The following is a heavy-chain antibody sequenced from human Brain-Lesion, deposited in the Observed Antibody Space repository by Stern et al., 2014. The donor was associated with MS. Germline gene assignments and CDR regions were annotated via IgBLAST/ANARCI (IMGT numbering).Heavy chain of an antibody. Sequence: QVQLQESGPGLVKPSGTLSLTCAVSGGSISSSNWWSWVRQSPGKGLEWIGESDHSGSTIYNPSLKSRVPVSVDKPKNPVSLNLRSVPAADTAVYFCARFPASRPHVFDSWGQGTLVTVSS. D-gene: IGHD6-13*01. CDR2: SDHSGST. CDR3: ARFPASRPHVFDS. CDR1: GGSISSSNW. V-gene: IGHV4-4*02. J-gene: IGHJ4*02.